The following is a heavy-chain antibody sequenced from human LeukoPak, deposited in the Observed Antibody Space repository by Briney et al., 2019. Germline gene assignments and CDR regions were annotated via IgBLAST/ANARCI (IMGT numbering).Heavy chain of an antibody. CDR3: AKVYSATMVRGVIIPRGMDV. J-gene: IGHJ6*02. CDR1: GFTFSSYG. Sequence: GGSLRLSCAASGFTFSSYGMHWVRQAPGKGLEWVAFIRYDGSNKYYEDSVKGRFTISRDNSKNTLYLQMNSLRAEDTAVYYCAKVYSATMVRGVIIPRGMDVWGQGTTVTVSS. V-gene: IGHV3-30*02. D-gene: IGHD3-10*01. CDR2: IRYDGSNK.